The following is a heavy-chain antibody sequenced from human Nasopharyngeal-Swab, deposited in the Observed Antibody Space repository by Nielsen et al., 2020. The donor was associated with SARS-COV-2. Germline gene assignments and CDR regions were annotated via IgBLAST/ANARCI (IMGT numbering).Heavy chain of an antibody. V-gene: IGHV3-74*01. CDR3: ATTLRGNSDGRY. CDR2: INSDGSTT. D-gene: IGHD5-18*01. Sequence: GESLKISCAASGFTFSSYWMHWVRQAPGKGLMWVSRINSDGSTTNYADSVKGRFTISRDNAKNTLYLQMNSLRPEDTAVYYFATTLRGNSDGRYWGQGTLVTVSS. J-gene: IGHJ4*02. CDR1: GFTFSSYW.